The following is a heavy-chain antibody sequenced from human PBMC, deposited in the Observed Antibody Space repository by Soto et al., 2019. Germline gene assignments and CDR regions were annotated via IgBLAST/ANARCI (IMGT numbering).Heavy chain of an antibody. V-gene: IGHV1-69*01. CDR2: IIPIFGTA. Sequence: QVQLVQSGAEVKKPGSSVKVSCKASGGTFSSYAISWVRQAPGQGLEWMGGIIPIFGTANYAQKFQGRVTITADESTSTACMELSSLRSEDTAVYYCASPSHSSGYYYEGGPYDYWCQGTLVTVSS. D-gene: IGHD3-22*01. CDR1: GGTFSSYA. J-gene: IGHJ4*02. CDR3: ASPSHSSGYYYEGGPYDY.